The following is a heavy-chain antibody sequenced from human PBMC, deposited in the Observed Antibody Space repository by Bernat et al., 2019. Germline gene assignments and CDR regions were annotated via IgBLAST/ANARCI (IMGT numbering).Heavy chain of an antibody. CDR3: ARGSHSGSIGGFDY. CDR2: IGTAGDT. CDR1: GFTFSSYD. Sequence: EVQLVESGGGLVQPGGSLRLSCAASGFTFSSYDMHWVRQATGKGLEWVSAIGTAGDTYYPGSVKGRFTISRENAKNSLYLQMNSLRAGDTAVYYCARGSHSGSIGGFDYWGQGTLVTVSS. V-gene: IGHV3-13*04. D-gene: IGHD1-26*01. J-gene: IGHJ4*02.